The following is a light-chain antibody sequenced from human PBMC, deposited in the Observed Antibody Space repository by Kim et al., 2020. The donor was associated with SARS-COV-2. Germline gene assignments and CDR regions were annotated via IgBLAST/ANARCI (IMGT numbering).Light chain of an antibody. CDR2: AAS. CDR1: HDNSSY. J-gene: IGKJ5*01. CDR3: QELNSLPT. V-gene: IGKV1-9*01. Sequence: SVGEGDRVTFHCRASHDNSSYLAWYQQKPGNAPNLLIAAASTMHGGVPSRFSGSGSGTDFTLTITGLQPEDFATYYCQELNSLPTFGQGTRLEIK.